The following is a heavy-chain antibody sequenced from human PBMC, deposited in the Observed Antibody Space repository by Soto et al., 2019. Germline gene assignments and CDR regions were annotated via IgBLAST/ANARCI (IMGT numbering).Heavy chain of an antibody. D-gene: IGHD5-12*01. J-gene: IGHJ4*02. CDR2: IYYSGST. CDR1: GGSISSYY. Sequence: SETLSLTCTVSGGSISSYYWSWIRQPPGKGLEWIGYIYYSGSTNYNPSLKSRVTISVDTSKNQFSLKLSSVTAADTAVYYCARTDGYNHRDFDYWGQGTLVTVSS. CDR3: ARTDGYNHRDFDY. V-gene: IGHV4-59*01.